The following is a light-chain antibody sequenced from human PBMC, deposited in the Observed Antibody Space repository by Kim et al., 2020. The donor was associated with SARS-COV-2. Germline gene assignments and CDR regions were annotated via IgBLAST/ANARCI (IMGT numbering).Light chain of an antibody. J-gene: IGLJ3*02. CDR2: LNSDGSH. Sequence: QPVLTQSPSASASLGASVKLTCTLSSGHSSYAIAWHQQQPEKGPRYLMKLNSDGSHSKGDGIPDRFSGSSSGADRYLTISSLQSEDEADYYCQTWGTSIRVFGGGTQLTVL. CDR1: SGHSSYA. CDR3: QTWGTSIRV. V-gene: IGLV4-69*01.